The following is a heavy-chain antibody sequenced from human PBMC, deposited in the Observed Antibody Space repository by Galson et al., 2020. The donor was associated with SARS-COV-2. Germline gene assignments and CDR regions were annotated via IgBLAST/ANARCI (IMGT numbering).Heavy chain of an antibody. CDR2: ISQAGPT. CDR1: GLSINSDFS. J-gene: IGHJ2*01. CDR3: ARPSSSGYYSIWYFDL. Sequence: SETLSLTCAVSGLSINSDFSWGWNRQPPGQGRGGKAHISQAGPTSYNPSLKSRVTISIAQSKNQFSLTMTSVTAADTAVYYCARPSSSGYYSIWYFDLWGRGTLVTVSS. D-gene: IGHD3-22*01. V-gene: IGHV4-38-2*01.